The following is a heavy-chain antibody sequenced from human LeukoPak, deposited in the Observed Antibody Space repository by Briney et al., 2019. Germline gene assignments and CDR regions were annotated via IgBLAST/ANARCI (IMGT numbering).Heavy chain of an antibody. CDR3: AKEGAYPIITYDS. CDR2: IKKDGSEK. D-gene: IGHD3-10*01. J-gene: IGHJ5*01. CDR1: GFTFSSYW. V-gene: IGHV3-7*01. Sequence: GGSLRLSCAASGFTFSSYWMNWVRQAPGKGLEWVANIKKDGSEKYYVDSVKGRFTISRDNAKNSLYLQMNSLRAEDTAVYYCAKEGAYPIITYDSWGQGTLVTVSS.